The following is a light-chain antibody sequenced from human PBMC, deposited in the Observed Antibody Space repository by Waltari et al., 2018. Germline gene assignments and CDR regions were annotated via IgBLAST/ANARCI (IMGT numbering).Light chain of an antibody. CDR2: RNN. Sequence: QSELTQPPSASGTPGQRVTISCSGSRSNIGNNPIHWYQHLPGAAPKLLMYRNNNRPSGVPDRFSASKSGTSASLAISGLQSEDEGDYYCAAWDDSLKGYVFGTGTKVIV. CDR1: RSNIGNNP. CDR3: AAWDDSLKGYV. J-gene: IGLJ1*01. V-gene: IGLV1-44*01.